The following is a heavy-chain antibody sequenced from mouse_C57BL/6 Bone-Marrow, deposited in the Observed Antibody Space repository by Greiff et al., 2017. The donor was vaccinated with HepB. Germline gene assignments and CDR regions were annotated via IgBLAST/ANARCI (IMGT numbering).Heavy chain of an antibody. CDR1: GFTFSSYA. CDR2: ISDGGSYT. J-gene: IGHJ3*01. Sequence: EVKLMESGGGLVKPGGSLKLSCAASGFTFSSYAMSWVRQTPEKRLEWVATISDGGSYTYYPDNVKGRFTISRDNAKNNLYLQMSHLKSEDTAMYYCASPGTPFAYWGQGTLVTVSA. D-gene: IGHD4-1*01. V-gene: IGHV5-4*03. CDR3: ASPGTPFAY.